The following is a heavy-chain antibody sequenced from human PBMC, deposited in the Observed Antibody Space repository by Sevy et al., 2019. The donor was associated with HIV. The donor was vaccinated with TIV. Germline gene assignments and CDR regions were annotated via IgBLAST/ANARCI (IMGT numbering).Heavy chain of an antibody. V-gene: IGHV3-21*01. CDR3: PRDLEAKVVVGATVRFRAFDI. CDR2: ISSSSSYI. CDR1: GFTFSSYS. D-gene: IGHD2-15*01. Sequence: GGYLRLSCAASGFTFSSYSMNWVRQAPGKGLEWVSSISSSSSYIYYADSVKGRFTISRDNAKNSLYLQMNSLRAEDTAVYYCPRDLEAKVVVGATVRFRAFDIWGQGTMVTVSS. J-gene: IGHJ3*02.